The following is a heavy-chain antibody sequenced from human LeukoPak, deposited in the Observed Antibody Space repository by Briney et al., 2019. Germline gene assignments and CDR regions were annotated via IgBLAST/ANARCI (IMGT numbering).Heavy chain of an antibody. CDR3: ARDFSPYCGGDCYFDAFDM. V-gene: IGHV3-7*01. CDR1: GFSFSSYW. CDR2: INRDGSVK. J-gene: IGHJ3*02. Sequence: GGSLRLSCAASGFSFSSYWMTWVRQGTGKGLEWVSNINRDGSVKHYMDSVKGRFTISRDNAKNSLYLQMNSLRAEDTAVYYCARDFSPYCGGDCYFDAFDMWGQGTVDTVSS. D-gene: IGHD2-21*01.